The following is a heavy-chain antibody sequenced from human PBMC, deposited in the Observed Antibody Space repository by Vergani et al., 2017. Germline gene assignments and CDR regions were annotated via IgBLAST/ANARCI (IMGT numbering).Heavy chain of an antibody. CDR3: SGEFCSSTSCQLFDY. Sequence: QVQLVQSGAEVKKPGASVKVSCKASGYTFTSYGISWVRQAPGQGLEWMGRIIPILGIENYAQKFQGRVTITADKSTSTAYMELSSLRSEDTAVYYCSGEFCSSTSCQLFDYWGQGTLVTVSS. V-gene: IGHV1-69*04. CDR1: GYTFTSYG. J-gene: IGHJ4*02. CDR2: IIPILGIE. D-gene: IGHD2-2*01.